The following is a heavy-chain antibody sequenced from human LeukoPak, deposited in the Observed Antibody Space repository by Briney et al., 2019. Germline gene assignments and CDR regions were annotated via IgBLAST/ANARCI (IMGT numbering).Heavy chain of an antibody. CDR1: GGSISSSSYY. V-gene: IGHV4-39*02. Sequence: PSETLSLTCTVSGGSISSSSYYWGWIRQPPGKGLEWIGSIYYSGSTYYNPSLKSRVTISVDTSKNQFSLKLSSVTAADTAVYYCAREKDNWIRNWFDPWGQGTLVTVSS. J-gene: IGHJ5*02. CDR2: IYYSGST. CDR3: AREKDNWIRNWFDP. D-gene: IGHD1-20*01.